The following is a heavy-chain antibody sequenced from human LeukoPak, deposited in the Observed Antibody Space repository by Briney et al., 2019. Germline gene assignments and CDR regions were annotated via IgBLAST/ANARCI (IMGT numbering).Heavy chain of an antibody. CDR2: IIPIFGTA. V-gene: IGHV1-69*13. J-gene: IGHJ3*02. D-gene: IGHD2-2*01. CDR1: GGTFSSYA. CDR3: AREKDIVVVPAAIGDAFDI. Sequence: ASVKVSCKASGGTFSSYAISWVRQAPGQGLEWMGGIIPIFGTANYAQKFQGRVTITADESTSTAYMELSRLRSEDTAVYYCAREKDIVVVPAAIGDAFDIWGQGTMVTVSS.